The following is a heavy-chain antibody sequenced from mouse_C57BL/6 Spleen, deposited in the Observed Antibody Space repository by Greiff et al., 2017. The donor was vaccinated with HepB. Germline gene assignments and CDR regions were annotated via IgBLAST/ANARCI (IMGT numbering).Heavy chain of an antibody. Sequence: QVQLQQPGAELVMPGASVKLSCKASGYTFTSYWMHWVKQRPGQGLEWIGEIDPSDSYTNYNQKFKGKSTLTVDKSSSTAYMQLSSLTSEDSAVDYCARRDDAMDYWGQGTSVTVSS. CDR2: IDPSDSYT. J-gene: IGHJ4*01. CDR1: GYTFTSYW. V-gene: IGHV1-69*01. CDR3: ARRDDAMDY.